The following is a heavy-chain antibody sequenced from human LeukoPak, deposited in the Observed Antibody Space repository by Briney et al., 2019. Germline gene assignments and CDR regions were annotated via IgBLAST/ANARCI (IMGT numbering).Heavy chain of an antibody. J-gene: IGHJ4*02. D-gene: IGHD1-26*01. V-gene: IGHV3-74*01. CDR3: ARVRKSGSYSY. CDR2: INSDGSST. CDR1: GFTFSSYW. Sequence: SGGSLRLPCAASGFTFSSYWMHWVRQAPGKGLVWVSRINSDGSSTSYADSVKGRFTISRDNAKNTLYLQMNSLRAEDTAVYYCARVRKSGSYSYWGQGTLVTVSS.